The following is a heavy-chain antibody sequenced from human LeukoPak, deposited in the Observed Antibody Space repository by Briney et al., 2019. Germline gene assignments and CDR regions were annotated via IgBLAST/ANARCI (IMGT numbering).Heavy chain of an antibody. J-gene: IGHJ5*02. V-gene: IGHV3-11*01. Sequence: GGSLRLSCAASGFTFSDYYMSWIRQAPGKGLEWVSYISDRGTTIYYGDSVKGRFTISRDNAKNSLYLQMNSLRADDTAVYYCVRGPGASSLPVPWGQGTLVTVSS. CDR3: VRGPGASSLPVP. D-gene: IGHD2-2*01. CDR2: ISDRGTTI. CDR1: GFTFSDYY.